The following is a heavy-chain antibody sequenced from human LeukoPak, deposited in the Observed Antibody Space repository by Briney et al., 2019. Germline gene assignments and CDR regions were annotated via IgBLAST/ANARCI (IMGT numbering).Heavy chain of an antibody. D-gene: IGHD6-13*01. CDR3: ARELRIAAAFYGMDV. CDR2: IKEDGSEI. CDR1: GFIFSNYW. J-gene: IGHJ6*02. V-gene: IGHV3-7*04. Sequence: GGSLRLSCAASGFIFSNYWMTWVRQGPGKGLEWVANIKEDGSEIYYVDSVKGRFTISRDNAKNSLYLQMNSLRAEDTAVYYCARELRIAAAFYGMDVWGQGTTVTVSS.